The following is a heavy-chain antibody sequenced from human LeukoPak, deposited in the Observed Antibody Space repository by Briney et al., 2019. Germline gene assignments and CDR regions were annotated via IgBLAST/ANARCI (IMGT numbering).Heavy chain of an antibody. CDR1: GGTLSSYA. CDR2: IIPIFGTA. V-gene: IGHV1-69*05. J-gene: IGHJ4*02. CDR3: ARGDYSNYPFDY. Sequence: ASVNVSCKASGGTLSSYAISWVRQAPEQGREWMGWIIPIFGTANYAQKFQGRVTITTDESTSTAYMELSRLRSEDTAVYYCARGDYSNYPFDYWGQGTLVTVSS. D-gene: IGHD4-11*01.